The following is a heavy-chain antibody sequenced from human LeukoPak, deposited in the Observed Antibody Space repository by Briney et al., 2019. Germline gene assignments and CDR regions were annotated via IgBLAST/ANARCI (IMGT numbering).Heavy chain of an antibody. Sequence: SETLSLTCTVAGGSISSYYWSWIRKPPGKGLEWIGYIYYSGSTNYNPSLKSRVTISVDTSKNQFSLKLSSVTAADTAVYYCARGIYYDSSGYLSYYYYGMDVWGQGTTVTVSS. CDR1: GGSISSYY. D-gene: IGHD3-22*01. CDR3: ARGIYYDSSGYLSYYYYGMDV. V-gene: IGHV4-59*01. CDR2: IYYSGST. J-gene: IGHJ6*02.